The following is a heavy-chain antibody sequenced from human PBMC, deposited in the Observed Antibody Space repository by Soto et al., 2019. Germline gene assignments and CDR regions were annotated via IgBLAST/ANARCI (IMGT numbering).Heavy chain of an antibody. Sequence: SDTLSLTCPFSGGSISGSYWIWIRPTPGKVLEWVGYIHYSGSTNYNPSLKSRVTMSVDSAKNQFSLQLSSVTAADTAVYFCTKYRRTDAEGYSFDYWGQGDLVTFS. J-gene: IGHJ4*02. D-gene: IGHD2-15*01. CDR2: IHYSGST. CDR3: TKYRRTDAEGYSFDY. V-gene: IGHV4-59*01. CDR1: GGSISGSY.